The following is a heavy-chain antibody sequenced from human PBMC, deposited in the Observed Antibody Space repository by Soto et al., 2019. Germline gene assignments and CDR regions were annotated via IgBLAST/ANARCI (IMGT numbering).Heavy chain of an antibody. CDR3: AKSGLRSCSGGSCAPYYYYMDV. D-gene: IGHD2-15*01. Sequence: SLRLSCAASGFTFSSYAMSWVRQAPGKGLEWVSAISGSGGSTYYADSVKGRFTISRDNSKNTLYLQMNSLRAEDTAVYYCAKSGLRSCSGGSCAPYYYYMDVWGKGTTVTVSS. V-gene: IGHV3-23*01. J-gene: IGHJ6*03. CDR2: ISGSGGST. CDR1: GFTFSSYA.